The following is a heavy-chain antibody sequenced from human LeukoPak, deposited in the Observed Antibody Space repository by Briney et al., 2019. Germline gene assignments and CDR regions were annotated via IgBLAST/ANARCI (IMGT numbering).Heavy chain of an antibody. V-gene: IGHV1-18*01. CDR3: ARDLVVSTSRLLWFGELRDMDV. J-gene: IGHJ6*03. Sequence: GASVKVSCKASGYTFTSYGISWVRQAPGQGLEWMGWISAYNGNTNYAQKLQGRVTMTTDTSTSTAYMELRSLRSDDTAVYYCARDLVVSTSRLLWFGELRDMDVWGKGTTVTVSS. CDR2: ISAYNGNT. D-gene: IGHD3-10*01. CDR1: GYTFTSYG.